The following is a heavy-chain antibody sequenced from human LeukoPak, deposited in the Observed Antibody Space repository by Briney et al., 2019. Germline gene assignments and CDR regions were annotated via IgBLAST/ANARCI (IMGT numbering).Heavy chain of an antibody. J-gene: IGHJ4*02. Sequence: GRSLRLSCAASGFTFSSYGMHWVHQAPGKGLEWVAVISYDGSNKYYADSVKGRFTISRDNSKNTLYLQMNSLRAEDTAVYYCAKDGGLYYYDSSGRLDYWGQGTLVTVSS. CDR2: ISYDGSNK. CDR1: GFTFSSYG. D-gene: IGHD3-22*01. CDR3: AKDGGLYYYDSSGRLDY. V-gene: IGHV3-30*18.